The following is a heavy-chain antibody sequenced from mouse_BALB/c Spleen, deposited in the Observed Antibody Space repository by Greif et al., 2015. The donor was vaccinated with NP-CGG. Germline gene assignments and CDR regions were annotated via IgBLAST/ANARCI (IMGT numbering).Heavy chain of an antibody. V-gene: IGHV5-12-2*01. J-gene: IGHJ2*01. D-gene: IGHD1-2*01. CDR3: ARHYYGYYFDY. Sequence: EVKVEESGGGLVQPGGSLKLSCAASGFTFSSYTMSWVRQTPEKRLEWVAYISNGGGSTYYPDTVKGRFTISRDNAKNALYLRMSSLKSEDTAMYYCARHYYGYYFDYWGQGTTLTVSS. CDR1: GFTFSSYT. CDR2: ISNGGGST.